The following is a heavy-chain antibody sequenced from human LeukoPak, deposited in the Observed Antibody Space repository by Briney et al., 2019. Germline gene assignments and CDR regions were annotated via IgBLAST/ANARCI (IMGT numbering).Heavy chain of an antibody. V-gene: IGHV4-39*07. CDR1: GGSISSSSYY. CDR2: IYYSGST. Sequence: SETLSLTCTVSGGSISSSSYYWGWIRQPPGKGLEWIGSIYYSGSTYYNPSLKSRVTISVDTSKNQFSLKLSSVTAADTAVYYCARARYYGSGSYRNAFDIWGQGTMVTVSS. D-gene: IGHD3-10*01. J-gene: IGHJ3*02. CDR3: ARARYYGSGSYRNAFDI.